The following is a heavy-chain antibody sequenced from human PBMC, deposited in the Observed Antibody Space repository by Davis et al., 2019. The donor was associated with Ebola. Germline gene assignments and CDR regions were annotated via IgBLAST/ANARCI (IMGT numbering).Heavy chain of an antibody. Sequence: PGWSLRLSCAASGFIFSSYGMHWVRQAPGKGLEWVAVIWYDGSNKLHADSVKGRSTISRDNSKNTLYLQMNTLRADDTAVYYCARSGPPTYYYYGMDVWGKGTTVTVSS. CDR3: ARSGPPTYYYYGMDV. J-gene: IGHJ6*04. V-gene: IGHV3-33*01. CDR2: IWYDGSNK. CDR1: GFIFSSYG.